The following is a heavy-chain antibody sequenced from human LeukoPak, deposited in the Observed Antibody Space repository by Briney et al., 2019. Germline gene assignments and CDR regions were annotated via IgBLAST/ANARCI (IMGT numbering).Heavy chain of an antibody. CDR1: GYSISSGYY. CDR3: ARWRGGRIVGATRGPGFDY. D-gene: IGHD1-26*01. CDR2: IYHSGST. V-gene: IGHV4-38-2*02. J-gene: IGHJ4*02. Sequence: PSETLSLTCTVSGYSISSGYYWGWIRQPPGKGLEWIGSIYHSGSTYYNPSLKSRVTISVDTSKNQFSLKLSSVTAADTAVYYCARWRGGRIVGATRGPGFDYWGQGTLVTVSS.